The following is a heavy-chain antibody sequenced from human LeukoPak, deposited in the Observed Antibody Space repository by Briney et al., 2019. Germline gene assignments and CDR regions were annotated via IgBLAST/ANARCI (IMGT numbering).Heavy chain of an antibody. D-gene: IGHD3-22*01. Sequence: ASVKVSCKASGYTFTSYGITWVRQAPGQGLEWMGCISAYNGNTNYAQKLQGRVTMTTDTSTSTAYMELRSLRSDDTAVYYCATTKEAYDSSGYRTRSIDYWGQGTLVTVSS. J-gene: IGHJ4*02. CDR1: GYTFTSYG. CDR3: ATTKEAYDSSGYRTRSIDY. V-gene: IGHV1-18*01. CDR2: ISAYNGNT.